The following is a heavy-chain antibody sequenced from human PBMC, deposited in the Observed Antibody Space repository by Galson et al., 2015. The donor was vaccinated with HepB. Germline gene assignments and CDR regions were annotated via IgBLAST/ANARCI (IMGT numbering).Heavy chain of an antibody. J-gene: IGHJ2*01. D-gene: IGHD6-13*01. CDR3: ARVGSSWFLYWYFDL. Sequence: LSLTCAVYGGSFSGYYWSWIRQPPGKGLEWIGEINHSGSTNYNPSLKSRVTISVDTSKNHFSLKLSSVTAADTAVYYCARVGSSWFLYWYFDLWGRGTLVTVSS. CDR1: GGSFSGYY. V-gene: IGHV4-34*01. CDR2: INHSGST.